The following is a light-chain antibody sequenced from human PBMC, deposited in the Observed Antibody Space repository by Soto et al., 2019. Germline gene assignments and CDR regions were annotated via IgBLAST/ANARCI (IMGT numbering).Light chain of an antibody. CDR3: QQGYRSPFT. CDR1: QSLFFTSNKKNS. Sequence: DIVLTQSPASLDVSLGERVTINCKSSQSLFFTSNKKNSLARYQQKPGQPPKLIIYWGSSRESGVPARFRGAGSATDFTLTISSLQAEDVAVYYCQQGYRSPFTFGQGTKVGIK. J-gene: IGKJ2*01. CDR2: WGS. V-gene: IGKV4-1*01.